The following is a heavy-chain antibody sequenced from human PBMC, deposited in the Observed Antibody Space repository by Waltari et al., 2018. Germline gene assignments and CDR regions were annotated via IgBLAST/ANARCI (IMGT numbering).Heavy chain of an antibody. V-gene: IGHV3-23*01. CDR1: GFTFSSYA. J-gene: IGHJ5*02. D-gene: IGHD6-13*01. CDR3: AKDFAPRISAAPGWFDP. Sequence: VQPGGSLRLSCAASGFTFSSYAMSWVRQAPGKGLEWVSASSGSGVSTYYADSVKGRFTISRENSKNTLYLQMNSLRAADTAVYYCAKDFAPRISAAPGWFDPWGQGTLVTVSS. CDR2: SSGSGVST.